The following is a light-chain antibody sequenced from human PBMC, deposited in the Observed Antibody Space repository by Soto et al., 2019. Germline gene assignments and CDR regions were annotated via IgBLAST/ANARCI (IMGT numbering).Light chain of an antibody. J-gene: IGKJ1*01. V-gene: IGKV1-5*03. CDR2: RAS. CDR3: QQYHIYSWT. Sequence: DVHMTQSPTTLSGSVGDRVTITCRAGQDIGTWLAWYQQKTEKAPKVVIYRASHLESGVPSRFSASGSGTEFSLTINSLQADDFETYYCQQYHIYSWTFGQGTKVDIK. CDR1: QDIGTW.